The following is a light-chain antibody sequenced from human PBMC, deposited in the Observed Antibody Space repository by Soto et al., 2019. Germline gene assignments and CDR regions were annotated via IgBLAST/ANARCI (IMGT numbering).Light chain of an antibody. V-gene: IGKV1-39*01. Sequence: DIQMTQSPSSLSASVGDRVTITCRASQTITTYLNWYQHKPGKAPKLLIYAAISLQSGVPSRLSGSGSGTDFTLTISSPQPEDFATYYCQQTYSTPHTFGQATKVDIK. CDR3: QQTYSTPHT. J-gene: IGKJ2*01. CDR1: QTITTY. CDR2: AAI.